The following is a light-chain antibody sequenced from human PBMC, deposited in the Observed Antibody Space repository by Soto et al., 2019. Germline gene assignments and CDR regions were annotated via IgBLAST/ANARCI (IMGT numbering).Light chain of an antibody. CDR3: QQLNSYPP. CDR1: QGISSY. J-gene: IGKJ3*01. V-gene: IGKV1-9*01. CDR2: AAS. Sequence: IQLTQSPSSLSASVGDRVTITCRASQGISSYLAWYQQKPGKAPKLLIYAASTLQSGVPSRFSGSGSGTDFTLTISSLQPEDFATDYCQQLNSYPPFGPGTKVDIK.